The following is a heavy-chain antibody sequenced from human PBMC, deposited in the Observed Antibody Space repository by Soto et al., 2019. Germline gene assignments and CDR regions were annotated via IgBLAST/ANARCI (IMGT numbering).Heavy chain of an antibody. Sequence: SETLSLTCTVSGGSISSGGYYWSWIRQHPGKGLEWIGYIYYSGSTYYNPSLKSRVTISVDTSKNQFSLKLSSVTAADTAVYYCARDQRRAHGVLDYYYYGMDVWGQGTTVTVSS. CDR2: IYYSGST. CDR3: ARDQRRAHGVLDYYYYGMDV. CDR1: GGSISSGGYY. J-gene: IGHJ6*02. D-gene: IGHD1-1*01. V-gene: IGHV4-31*03.